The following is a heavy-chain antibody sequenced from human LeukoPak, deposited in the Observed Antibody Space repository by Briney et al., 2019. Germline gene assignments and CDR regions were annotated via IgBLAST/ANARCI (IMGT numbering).Heavy chain of an antibody. CDR1: GGSTSSGDYY. J-gene: IGHJ4*02. CDR3: ARDRNDYGDYGGIGY. V-gene: IGHV4-30-4*01. Sequence: SETLSLTCTVSGGSTSSGDYYWSWIRQPPGKGLEWIGYIYYSGSTYYNPSLKSRVTISVDTSKNQFSLKLSSVTAADTAVYYCARDRNDYGDYGGIGYWGQGILVTVSS. D-gene: IGHD4-17*01. CDR2: IYYSGST.